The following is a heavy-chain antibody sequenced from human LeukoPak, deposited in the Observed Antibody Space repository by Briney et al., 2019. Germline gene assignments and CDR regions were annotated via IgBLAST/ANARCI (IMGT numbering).Heavy chain of an antibody. Sequence: PGGSLRLSCAASGFTFSSYEMNWVRQAPGKGLEWVSYISSSGSTIYYADSVKGRFTISRDNAKNSLYLQMNSLRAEDTAVYCCAELGITMIGGVWGEGTTVTISS. CDR1: GFTFSSYE. CDR3: AELGITMIGGV. CDR2: ISSSGSTI. D-gene: IGHD3-10*02. V-gene: IGHV3-48*03. J-gene: IGHJ6*04.